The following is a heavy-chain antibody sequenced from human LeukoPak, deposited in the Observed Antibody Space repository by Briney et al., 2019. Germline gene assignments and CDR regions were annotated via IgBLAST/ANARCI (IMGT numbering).Heavy chain of an antibody. J-gene: IGHJ4*02. CDR3: ARGRGGSYREDYFDY. CDR2: IYHSGST. D-gene: IGHD1-26*01. CDR1: GGSISSGGYS. Sequence: SETLSLTCAVSGGSISSGGYSWSWIRQPPGKGLEWIGYIYHSGSTYYNPSLKSRVTISVDRSKNQFSLKLSSVTAADTAVYYCARGRGGSYREDYFDYWGQGTLVTVSS. V-gene: IGHV4-30-2*01.